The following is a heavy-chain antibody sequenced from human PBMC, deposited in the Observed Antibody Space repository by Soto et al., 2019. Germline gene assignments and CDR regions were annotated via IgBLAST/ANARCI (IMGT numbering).Heavy chain of an antibody. V-gene: IGHV4-30-4*01. J-gene: IGHJ4*02. CDR1: GGSISSGDYY. D-gene: IGHD5-18*01. CDR3: ARNSYGYIFYDY. CDR2: IYYSGST. Sequence: SETLSLTCTVSGGSISSGDYYWSWIRQPPGKGLEWIGYIYYSGSTYYNPSLKSRVTISVDTSKNQFSLKLSSVTAADTAVYYCARNSYGYIFYDYRGQGPLVTVSS.